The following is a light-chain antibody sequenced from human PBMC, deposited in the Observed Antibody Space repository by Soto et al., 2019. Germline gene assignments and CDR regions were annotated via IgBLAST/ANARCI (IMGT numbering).Light chain of an antibody. V-gene: IGLV2-11*01. CDR3: CSYGVTFDV. J-gene: IGLJ1*01. CDR1: TIDDGTSNY. Sequence: QSVLTQPRSVSGSPGQSVTISCTGPTIDDGTSNYVSWYQQHPGKVPKLMIYDVSERPSGVPDRCSGSKSVNTASLTISGRQPVDEADYSCCSYGVTFDVFASGTKVTVL. CDR2: DVS.